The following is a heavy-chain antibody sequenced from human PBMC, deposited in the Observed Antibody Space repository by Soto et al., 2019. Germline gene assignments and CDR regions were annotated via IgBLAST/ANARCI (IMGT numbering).Heavy chain of an antibody. CDR3: ARDGKQQLVRYIDY. CDR1: GYTFTGYY. Sequence: GASVKVSCKASGYTFTGYYMHWVRQAPGQGLEWMGWINPNSGGTNYVQKFQGRVTMTRDTSISTAYMELSRLRSDDTAVYYCARDGKQQLVRYIDYWGQGTLVTVSS. V-gene: IGHV1-2*02. D-gene: IGHD6-13*01. J-gene: IGHJ4*02. CDR2: INPNSGGT.